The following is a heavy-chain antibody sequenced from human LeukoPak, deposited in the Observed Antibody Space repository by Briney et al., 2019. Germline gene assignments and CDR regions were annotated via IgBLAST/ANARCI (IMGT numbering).Heavy chain of an antibody. CDR3: ARDLKGYGSGSYSIYGMDV. CDR2: ISSSSSYI. CDR1: GFTFSSYS. D-gene: IGHD3-10*01. Sequence: GGSLRLSCAASGFTFSSYSMNWVRQAPVKGLEWVSSISSSSSYIYYADSVKGRFTISRDNAKNSLYLQMNSLRAEDTAVYYCARDLKGYGSGSYSIYGMDVWGQGTTVTVSS. V-gene: IGHV3-21*01. J-gene: IGHJ6*02.